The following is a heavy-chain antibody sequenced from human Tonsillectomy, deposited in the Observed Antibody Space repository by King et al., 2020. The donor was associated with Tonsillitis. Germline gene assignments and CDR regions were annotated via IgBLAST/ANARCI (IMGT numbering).Heavy chain of an antibody. V-gene: IGHV3-33*01. CDR3: ASSAPSPSTSYSNYGNWFDP. CDR1: GFTFSSYG. J-gene: IGHJ5*02. Sequence: VQLVESGGGVVQPGRSLRLSCAASGFTFSSYGMHWVRQAPGKGLEWVAVIWYDGINKQYADSVKGRFTISRDNSKNTRYLQMNSLRAEDTAVCYCASSAPSPSTSYSNYGNWFDPWGQGTLVTVSS. CDR2: IWYDGINK. D-gene: IGHD4-11*01.